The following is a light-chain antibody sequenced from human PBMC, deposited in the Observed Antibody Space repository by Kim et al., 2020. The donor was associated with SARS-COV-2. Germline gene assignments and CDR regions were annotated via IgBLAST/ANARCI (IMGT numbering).Light chain of an antibody. J-gene: IGKJ2*01. V-gene: IGKV3D-15*01. Sequence: SVSPGERVTGSCRASQSVGSNLAWYQHKSGQAPRLLIYGSSTVAAGVPARFSGSGSGTEFALTISSLQSEDFAVYYCQQYNNWPRTFGQGTKLEI. CDR2: GSS. CDR1: QSVGSN. CDR3: QQYNNWPRT.